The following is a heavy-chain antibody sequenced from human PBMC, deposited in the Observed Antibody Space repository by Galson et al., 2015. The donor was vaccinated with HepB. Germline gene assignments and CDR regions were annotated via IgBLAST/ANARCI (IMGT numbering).Heavy chain of an antibody. CDR3: ARGWYYDSSGNDYFDY. J-gene: IGHJ4*02. CDR2: INAGNGNT. V-gene: IGHV1-3*01. Sequence: SVKVSCKASGYTFTSYAMHWVRQAPGQRLEWMGWINAGNGNTKYSQKFQGRVTITRDTSASTAYMELSSLRSEDTAVYYCARGWYYDSSGNDYFDYWGQGTLVTVSS. CDR1: GYTFTSYA. D-gene: IGHD3-22*01.